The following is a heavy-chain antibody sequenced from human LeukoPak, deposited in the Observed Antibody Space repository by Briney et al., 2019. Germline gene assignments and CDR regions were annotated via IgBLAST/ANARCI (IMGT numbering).Heavy chain of an antibody. CDR3: ARARSPSSGYLLRDHNWFDP. V-gene: IGHV4-4*07. CDR1: GGSISSYY. CDR2: IYTSGST. D-gene: IGHD3-22*01. Sequence: PSETLSLTCTVSGGSISSYYWSWIRQPAGKGLEWIGRIYTSGSTNYNPSLKSRVTMSVDTSKNQFSLKLSSVTAADTAVYYCARARSPSSGYLLRDHNWFDPWGQGTLVTVSS. J-gene: IGHJ5*02.